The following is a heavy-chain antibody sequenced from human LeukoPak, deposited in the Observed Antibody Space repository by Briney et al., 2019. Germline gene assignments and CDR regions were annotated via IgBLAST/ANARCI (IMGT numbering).Heavy chain of an antibody. Sequence: PGGSLRLSCAASGFTFSSYWMSWVRQAPGKGLEWVANIKQDGSEKYYVDSVKGRFTISRDNAKNSLYLQMNSLRAEDTAVYYCARPLLYGGKPAGLGYWGQGTLVTVSS. CDR3: ARPLLYGGKPAGLGY. CDR2: IKQDGSEK. J-gene: IGHJ4*02. CDR1: GFTFSSYW. V-gene: IGHV3-7*01. D-gene: IGHD4-23*01.